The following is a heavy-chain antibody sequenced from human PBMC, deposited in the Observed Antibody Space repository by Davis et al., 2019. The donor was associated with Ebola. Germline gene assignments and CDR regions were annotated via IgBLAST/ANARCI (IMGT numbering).Heavy chain of an antibody. Sequence: GESLKISCKGSGYSFTSYWISWVRQMPGKGLEWMGRIDPSDSYTNYSPSFQGQVTISADKSISTAYLQWSSLKASDTAMYYCARQEEWLNYYFDYWGQGTLVTVSA. CDR3: ARQEEWLNYYFDY. V-gene: IGHV5-10-1*04. J-gene: IGHJ4*02. D-gene: IGHD5-12*01. CDR1: GYSFTSYW. CDR2: IDPSDSYT.